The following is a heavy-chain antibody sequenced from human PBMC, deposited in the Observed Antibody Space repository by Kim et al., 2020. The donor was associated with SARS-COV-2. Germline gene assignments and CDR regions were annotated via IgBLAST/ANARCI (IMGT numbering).Heavy chain of an antibody. Sequence: SVKVSCKASGGTFSSYAISWVRQAPGQGLEWMGGIIPIFGTANYAQKFQGRVTITADESTSTAYMELSSLRSEDTAVYYCASITVTTDTYYYYGMDVWGQGTTVTVSS. CDR1: GGTFSSYA. J-gene: IGHJ6*02. D-gene: IGHD4-17*01. CDR2: IIPIFGTA. CDR3: ASITVTTDTYYYYGMDV. V-gene: IGHV1-69*13.